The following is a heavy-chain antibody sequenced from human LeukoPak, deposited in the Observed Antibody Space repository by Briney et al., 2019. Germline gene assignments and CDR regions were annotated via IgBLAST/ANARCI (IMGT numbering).Heavy chain of an antibody. J-gene: IGHJ4*02. D-gene: IGHD2-15*01. V-gene: IGHV1-46*01. Sequence: ASVKVSCKASGYTFTSYYMHWVRQAPGQGLEWMGIISPSGGSTSYAQKFQGRVTMTRDMSTSTVYMELSSLRSEDTAVYYCARDPYSASQIDYWGQGTLVTVSS. CDR1: GYTFTSYY. CDR2: ISPSGGST. CDR3: ARDPYSASQIDY.